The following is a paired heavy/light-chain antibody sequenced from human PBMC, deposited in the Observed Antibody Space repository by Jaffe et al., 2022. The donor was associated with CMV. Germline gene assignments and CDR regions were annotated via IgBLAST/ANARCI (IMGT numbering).Light chain of an antibody. V-gene: IGLV1-40*01. Sequence: QSVLTQPPSVSGAPGQRVTISCTGSSSNIGAGYDVHWYQQLPRTAPKLLIYDNNNRPSGVPDRFSGSKSGTSASLAITGLQAEDEADYYCHSYDSSLSGTVFGTGTKVTVL. J-gene: IGLJ1*01. CDR3: HSYDSSLSGTV. CDR1: SSNIGAGYD. CDR2: DNN.
Heavy chain of an antibody. J-gene: IGHJ6*03. D-gene: IGHD4-4*01. CDR3: ARRRDGYNNDPYYYYYYMDV. CDR2: IYYGGNT. Sequence: QVQLQESGPGLVKPSETLSLTCTVSGASINNYYWSWIRQPPGKGLEWIGYIYYGGNTNYNPSLKSRVTISVDTSKNQFSLKLSSVTAADTAVYYCARRRDGYNNDPYYYYYYMDVWGKGTTVTVSS. V-gene: IGHV4-59*08. CDR1: GASINNYY.